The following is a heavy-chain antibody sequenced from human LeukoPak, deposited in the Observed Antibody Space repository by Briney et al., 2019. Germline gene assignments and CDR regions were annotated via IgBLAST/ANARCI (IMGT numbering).Heavy chain of an antibody. J-gene: IGHJ4*02. CDR2: IYTSGST. D-gene: IGHD3-16*01. CDR1: GGSISSYI. Sequence: SETLSLTCSVSGGSISSYIWSWIRQPPGKGLEWIGYIYTSGSTDYNPSLKSRVTISVDRSKNQFSLKLNSVTAADTAFYYCARQPSTGGINLWGQGTLVTVSS. V-gene: IGHV4-4*09. CDR3: ARQPSTGGINL.